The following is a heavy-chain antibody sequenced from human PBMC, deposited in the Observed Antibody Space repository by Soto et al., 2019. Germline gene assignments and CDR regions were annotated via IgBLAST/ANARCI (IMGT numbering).Heavy chain of an antibody. CDR3: ARGSTVTTDFDY. D-gene: IGHD4-17*01. J-gene: IGHJ4*02. Sequence: QVQLVQSGAEVKKPWSSLKVSCKASGGTFSSYTISWVRQAPGQGLEWMGRIIPILGIANYAQKFQGRVTITADKSTSTAYMELSSLRSEDTAVYYCARGSTVTTDFDYWGQGTLVTVSS. CDR1: GGTFSSYT. CDR2: IIPILGIA. V-gene: IGHV1-69*02.